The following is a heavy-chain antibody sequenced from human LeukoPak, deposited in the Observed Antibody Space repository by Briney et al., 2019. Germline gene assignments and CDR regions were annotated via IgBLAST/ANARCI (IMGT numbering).Heavy chain of an antibody. V-gene: IGHV3-23*01. CDR2: ISDSGGRT. D-gene: IGHD3-22*01. CDR3: AKRGVVIRVILVGFHKEAYYFDS. CDR1: GITLSNYG. J-gene: IGHJ4*02. Sequence: GGSLRLSCAVSGITLSNYGMSCVRQAPGKGLEWVAGISDSGGRTNYADPVKGRFTISRDNPKNTLYLQINSLRAEDTAVYFCAKRGVVIRVILVGFHKEAYYFDSWGQGALVTVSS.